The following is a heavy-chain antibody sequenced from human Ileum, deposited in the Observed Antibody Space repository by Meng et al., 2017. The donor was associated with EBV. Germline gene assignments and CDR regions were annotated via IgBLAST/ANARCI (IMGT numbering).Heavy chain of an antibody. V-gene: IGHV4-34*01. CDR2: INHSVST. CDR3: ARGVYGPTTRGREYFMH. J-gene: IGHJ1*01. CDR1: GGSFNGYY. D-gene: IGHD2-8*01. Sequence: WREELLKPSETLSLPCGVYGGSFNGYYWTWIRQPPGKGLEWSGEINHSVSTNYIPSLKSRVIISVDTSKNQFSLNLSSVTAADTAVYYCARGVYGPTTRGREYFMHWGRGTLVTVSS.